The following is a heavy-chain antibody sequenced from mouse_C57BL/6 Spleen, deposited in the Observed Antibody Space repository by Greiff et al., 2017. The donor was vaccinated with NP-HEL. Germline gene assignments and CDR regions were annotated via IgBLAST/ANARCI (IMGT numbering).Heavy chain of an antibody. CDR2: ISYDGSN. Sequence: EVQLQESGPGLVKPSPSLSLTCSVTGYSITSGYYWNWIRQFPGNKLEWMGYISYDGSNNYNPSLKNRISITRDTSKNQCFLKLNSVTTEDTATDYCARPTTVSYAMDDWGQGTSVTVSS. CDR1: GYSITSGYY. V-gene: IGHV3-6*01. J-gene: IGHJ4*01. D-gene: IGHD2-9*01. CDR3: ARPTTVSYAMDD.